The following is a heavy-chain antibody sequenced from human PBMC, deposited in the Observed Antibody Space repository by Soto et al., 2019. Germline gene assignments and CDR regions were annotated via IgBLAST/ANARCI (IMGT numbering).Heavy chain of an antibody. CDR1: GFTFSSYA. D-gene: IGHD6-19*01. Sequence: QVQLVESGGGVVQPGRSLRLSCAASGFTFSSYAMHWVRQAPGKGLEWVAVISYDGSNKYYADSVKGRFTISRDNSKNTLYLQKNSLRAEDTAVYYCARDRALGQLLVLGGMDVWGQGTTVTVSS. CDR3: ARDRALGQLLVLGGMDV. J-gene: IGHJ6*02. CDR2: ISYDGSNK. V-gene: IGHV3-30-3*01.